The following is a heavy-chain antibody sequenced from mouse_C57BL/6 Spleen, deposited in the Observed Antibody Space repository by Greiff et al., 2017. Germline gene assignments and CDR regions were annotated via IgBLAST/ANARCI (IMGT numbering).Heavy chain of an antibody. CDR1: GYTFTSYW. Sequence: QVQLKQPGAELVKPGASVKLSCKASGYTFTSYWMHWVKQRPGRGLEWIGRIDPNSGGTKYNEKFKSKATLTVDKPSSTAYMQLSSLTSEDSAVYYCARLGDYDAWFAYWGQGTLVTVSA. J-gene: IGHJ3*01. CDR2: IDPNSGGT. CDR3: ARLGDYDAWFAY. V-gene: IGHV1-72*01. D-gene: IGHD2-4*01.